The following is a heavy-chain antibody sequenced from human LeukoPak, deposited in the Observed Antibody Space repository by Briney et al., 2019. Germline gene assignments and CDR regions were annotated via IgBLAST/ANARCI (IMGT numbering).Heavy chain of an antibody. CDR1: GGSISSYY. CDR3: ARGGDIVVVAAAIDYYYYYYMDV. Sequence: PSGTLSLTCTVSGGSISSYYWSWIRQPPGKGLEWIGYISYSGRTNYNPSLKSRVTISVDTSKNQFSLKLRSVTAADTAVYYCARGGDIVVVAAAIDYYYYYYMDVWGKGTTVTVSS. J-gene: IGHJ6*03. D-gene: IGHD2-2*01. V-gene: IGHV4-59*01. CDR2: ISYSGRT.